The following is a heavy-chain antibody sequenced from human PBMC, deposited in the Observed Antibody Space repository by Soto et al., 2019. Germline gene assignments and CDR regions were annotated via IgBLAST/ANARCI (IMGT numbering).Heavy chain of an antibody. J-gene: IGHJ3*02. CDR3: AFTREQQLVLGAFDI. Sequence: ASVKVSCKASGYTFTSYGISWVRQAPGQGLEWMGWISAYNGNTNYAQKLQGRVTMTTDTSTSTAYMELRSLRSDDTAVYYCAFTREQQLVLGAFDIWGQGTMVTVSS. V-gene: IGHV1-18*01. CDR1: GYTFTSYG. D-gene: IGHD6-13*01. CDR2: ISAYNGNT.